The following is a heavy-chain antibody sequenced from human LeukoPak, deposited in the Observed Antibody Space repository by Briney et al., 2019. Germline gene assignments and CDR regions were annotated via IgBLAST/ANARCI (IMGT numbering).Heavy chain of an antibody. D-gene: IGHD3-22*01. CDR1: GYTFTGYY. J-gene: IGHJ4*02. CDR3: ARGGAVVITASPTDY. Sequence: ASVKVSCKASGYTFTGYYMHWVRQAPGQGLEWMGWINPNSGGTNYGQKFQGRVTMTRDTSISTAYMELSRLRSDDTAVYYCARGGAVVITASPTDYWGQGTLVTVSS. V-gene: IGHV1-2*02. CDR2: INPNSGGT.